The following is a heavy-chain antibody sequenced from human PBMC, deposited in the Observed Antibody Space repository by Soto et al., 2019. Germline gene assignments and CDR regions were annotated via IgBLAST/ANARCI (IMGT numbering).Heavy chain of an antibody. D-gene: IGHD6-19*01. Sequence: QVQLVQSGAEVKKPGASVKVSCKASGYTFTGYYMHWVRQAPGQGLEWMGWINPNSGGTNYAQKFQGWVTMTRDTSISTAYMELSRLRSDDTAVYYCARVAWGGSSGEKRGHYYYGMDVWGQGTTVTVSS. CDR1: GYTFTGYY. V-gene: IGHV1-2*04. J-gene: IGHJ6*02. CDR3: ARVAWGGSSGEKRGHYYYGMDV. CDR2: INPNSGGT.